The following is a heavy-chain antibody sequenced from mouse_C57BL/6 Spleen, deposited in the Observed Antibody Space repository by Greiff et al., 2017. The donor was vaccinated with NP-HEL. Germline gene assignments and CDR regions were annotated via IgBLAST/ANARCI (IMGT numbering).Heavy chain of an antibody. J-gene: IGHJ3*01. D-gene: IGHD2-4*01. CDR3: ARDFLYDYDGAWFAY. CDR2: INPNNGGT. V-gene: IGHV1-22*01. CDR1: GYTFTDYN. Sequence: EVQLQQSGPELVKPGASVKMSCKASGYTFTDYNMHWVKQSHGKSLEWIGYINPNNGGTSYNQKFKGKATLTVNKSSSTAYMELRSLTSEDSAVYYCARDFLYDYDGAWFAYWGQGTLVTVSA.